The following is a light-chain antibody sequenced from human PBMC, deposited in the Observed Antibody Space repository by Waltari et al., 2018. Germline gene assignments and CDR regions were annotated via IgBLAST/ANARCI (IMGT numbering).Light chain of an antibody. CDR1: QSVSVN. V-gene: IGKV3-15*01. Sequence: EVVLTQSPATLSLSPGERATLSCRVSQSVSVNLAWYQQRPGQAPRLLIYSASTRATGIPARFSGSGSGTEFTLTISSLESEDFAVYYCQQSHNWPPLTFGGGTKVEIK. J-gene: IGKJ4*01. CDR2: SAS. CDR3: QQSHNWPPLT.